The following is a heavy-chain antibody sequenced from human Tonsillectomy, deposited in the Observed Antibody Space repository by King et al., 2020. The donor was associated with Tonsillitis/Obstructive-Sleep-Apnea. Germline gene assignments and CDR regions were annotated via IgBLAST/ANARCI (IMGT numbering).Heavy chain of an antibody. V-gene: IGHV3-11*05. D-gene: IGHD6-19*01. Sequence: VQLVESGGGLVKPGGSLRLSCAASGFTFSDNYMSWIRQAPGKGLEWVSYISSSSSNINYADSVEGRFTISRDNAKNSLHLQMNSLRADDTAVYYCAGGGPIAVAGTGYFQHWGQGTLVTVSS. CDR2: ISSSSSNI. CDR3: AGGGPIAVAGTGYFQH. J-gene: IGHJ1*01. CDR1: GFTFSDNY.